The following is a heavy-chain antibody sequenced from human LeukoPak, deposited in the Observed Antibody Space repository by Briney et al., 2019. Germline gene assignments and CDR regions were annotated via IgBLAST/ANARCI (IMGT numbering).Heavy chain of an antibody. V-gene: IGHV4-61*02. CDR1: GGSISIGSYY. Sequence: SQTLSLTCTVSGGSISIGSYYWSWIRQPAGKGLEWIWRIYTSGSTNYNPSLKSRVTISVDTSKNQCSLKLSSVTAADTAVYYCARDVTYCSSTSCYTSTYYYYYMDVWGKGTTATVSS. CDR2: IYTSGST. J-gene: IGHJ6*03. CDR3: ARDVTYCSSTSCYTSTYYYYYMDV. D-gene: IGHD2-2*02.